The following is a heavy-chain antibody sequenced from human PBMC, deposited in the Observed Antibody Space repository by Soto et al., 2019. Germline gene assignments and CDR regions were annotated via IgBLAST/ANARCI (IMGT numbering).Heavy chain of an antibody. Sequence: ASVKVSCKASGYTFTSYYMHWVRQAPGQGLEWMGIINPSGGSTSYAQKFQGRVTMTRDTSTSTVYMELSSLRSEDTAVYYCATGTTEGYDILTGRYFYYYMDVWGKGTTVTVSS. CDR2: INPSGGST. CDR1: GYTFTSYY. D-gene: IGHD3-9*01. J-gene: IGHJ6*03. V-gene: IGHV1-46*03. CDR3: ATGTTEGYDILTGRYFYYYMDV.